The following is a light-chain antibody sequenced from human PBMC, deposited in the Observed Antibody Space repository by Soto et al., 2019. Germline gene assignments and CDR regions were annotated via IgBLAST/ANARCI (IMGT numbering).Light chain of an antibody. CDR2: GAS. J-gene: IGKJ1*01. V-gene: IGKV3-15*01. Sequence: EIVMTQSPATLSVSPGERATLSCRASQSVGRNLAWYQQKPGQAPRLLIYGASTRATGIPARFSGSGSGTDFTLTISSLQSEDFAIYFCQQYNNWPPDRTFGQGTKVEIK. CDR3: QQYNNWPPDRT. CDR1: QSVGRN.